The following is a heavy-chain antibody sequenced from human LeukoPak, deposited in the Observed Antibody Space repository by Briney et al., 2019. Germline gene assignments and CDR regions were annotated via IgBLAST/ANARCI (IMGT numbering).Heavy chain of an antibody. CDR2: INIDGSSA. D-gene: IGHD3-22*01. J-gene: IGHJ4*02. CDR1: GFTFSNYW. V-gene: IGHV3-74*01. Sequence: PGGSLRLSCAASGFTFSNYWMHWVRQAPGKGLAWVARINIDGSSASYADSVKGRFTISRDNAKNTLYLQMNSLRAEDTAVYYCARSLLYYYDTSGPENWGQGSLVTVPS. CDR3: ARSLLYYYDTSGPEN.